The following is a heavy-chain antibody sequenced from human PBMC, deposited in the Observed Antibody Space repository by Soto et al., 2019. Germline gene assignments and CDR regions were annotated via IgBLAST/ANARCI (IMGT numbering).Heavy chain of an antibody. Sequence: WASVKVSCKASGGTFSSYAISWVRQAPGQGLEWMGGIIPIFGTANYAQKFQGRVTITADESTSTAYMEPGSLRSEDTAVYYCARGTSSSIGGFDYWGQGTLVTVSS. CDR2: IIPIFGTA. CDR1: GGTFSSYA. J-gene: IGHJ4*02. V-gene: IGHV1-69*13. D-gene: IGHD6-6*01. CDR3: ARGTSSSIGGFDY.